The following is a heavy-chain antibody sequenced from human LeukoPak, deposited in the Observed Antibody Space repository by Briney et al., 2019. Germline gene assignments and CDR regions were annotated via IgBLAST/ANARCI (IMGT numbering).Heavy chain of an antibody. CDR3: ARDLGLSGYDLLDY. Sequence: GGSLRLSCAASGFVFSTYWMTWVRQAPGKGLEWVANMNLDGTEEHYVDSSLKGRFTISRDNAKNSLYLQMTSLRVEDTAVYYCARDLGLSGYDLLDYWGQGTMVTVSS. J-gene: IGHJ4*02. CDR1: GFVFSTYW. V-gene: IGHV3-7*01. CDR2: MNLDGTEE. D-gene: IGHD5-12*01.